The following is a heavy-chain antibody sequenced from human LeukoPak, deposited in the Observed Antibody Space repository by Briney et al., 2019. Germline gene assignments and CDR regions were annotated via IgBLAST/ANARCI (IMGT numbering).Heavy chain of an antibody. Sequence: GGSLRLSCAASGFTFSTYGMAWVRQVPGNRLKWVSSIGATGGLISYADSVKGRFTVSSSEKTFYLQMNSLRAEDTAVYFCAAKILGSAPFDFWGQGTLVTVSA. V-gene: IGHV3-23*01. D-gene: IGHD3-10*01. CDR3: AAKILGSAPFDF. CDR1: GFTFSTYG. J-gene: IGHJ4*02. CDR2: IGATGGLI.